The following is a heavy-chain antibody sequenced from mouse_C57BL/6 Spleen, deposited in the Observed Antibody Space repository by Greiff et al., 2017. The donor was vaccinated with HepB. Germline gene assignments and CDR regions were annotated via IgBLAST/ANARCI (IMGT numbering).Heavy chain of an antibody. Sequence: EVKLVESGGGLVKPGGSLKLSCAASGFTFSDYGMHWVRQAPEKGLEWVAYISSGSSTIYYADTVKGRFTITRDNAKNNLFLQMTSLRSEDTDMYYCARGDYDVYFDYWGQGTTLTVSS. CDR1: GFTFSDYG. D-gene: IGHD2-4*01. V-gene: IGHV5-17*01. J-gene: IGHJ2*01. CDR2: ISSGSSTI. CDR3: ARGDYDVYFDY.